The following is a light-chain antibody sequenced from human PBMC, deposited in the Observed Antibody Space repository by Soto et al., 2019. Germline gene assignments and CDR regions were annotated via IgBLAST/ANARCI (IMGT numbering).Light chain of an antibody. Sequence: LTQSPVTLSLSPGDRATLSCRPSQSVSSFLAWYQQKPGQPPRLLIYDVSNRAAGIPARFSGSGSGTDFTLTISSLEPEDFAVYYCQQRTDWPPVYTFGQGTKLEIK. CDR1: QSVSSF. V-gene: IGKV3-11*01. CDR3: QQRTDWPPVYT. CDR2: DVS. J-gene: IGKJ2*01.